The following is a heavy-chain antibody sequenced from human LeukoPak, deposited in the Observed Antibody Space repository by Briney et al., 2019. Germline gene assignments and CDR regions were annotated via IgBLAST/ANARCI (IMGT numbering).Heavy chain of an antibody. V-gene: IGHV4-30-2*01. CDR2: IYHSGST. CDR1: GGSISSGGYS. Sequence: PSQTLSLTCAVSGGSISSGGYSWSWIRQPPGKGLEWIGYIYHSGSTYYNPSLKSRVTISVDRSKNQFSLKLSSVTAADTAVYYCARGLGDGDPYYFDYWGQGTLVTVSS. J-gene: IGHJ4*02. D-gene: IGHD4-17*01. CDR3: ARGLGDGDPYYFDY.